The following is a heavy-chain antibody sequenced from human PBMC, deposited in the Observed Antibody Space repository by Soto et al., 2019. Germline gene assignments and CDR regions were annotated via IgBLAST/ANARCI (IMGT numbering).Heavy chain of an antibody. Sequence: ASVKVSCKASGYTFTSYGISWVRQAPGQGLEWMGWISAYNGNTNYAQKLQGRVTMTTDTSTSTAYMELRSLRSDDTAVYYCARVVLGESRFYYYGMDVWGQGTTVTVSS. V-gene: IGHV1-18*04. CDR1: GYTFTSYG. J-gene: IGHJ6*02. CDR3: ARVVLGESRFYYYGMDV. D-gene: IGHD2-21*01. CDR2: ISAYNGNT.